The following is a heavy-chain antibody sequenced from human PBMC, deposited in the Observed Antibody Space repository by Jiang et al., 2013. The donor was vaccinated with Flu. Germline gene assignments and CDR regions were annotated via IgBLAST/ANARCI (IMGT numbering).Heavy chain of an antibody. J-gene: IGHJ5*02. CDR1: YG. CDR2: ISGYNGDT. CDR3: ARDPGFDP. Sequence: YGISWVRQAPGQGLEWMGWISGYNGDTDFAQKLQGRVTMTTDTSTSTAYMELRSLRSDDTAVYYCARDPGFDPWGQGTLVTVSS. V-gene: IGHV1-18*04.